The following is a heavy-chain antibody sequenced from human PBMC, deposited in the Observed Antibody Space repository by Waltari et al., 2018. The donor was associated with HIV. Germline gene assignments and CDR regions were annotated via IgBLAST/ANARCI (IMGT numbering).Heavy chain of an antibody. CDR2: IKQDGSEK. CDR3: ARGNMGFFDY. J-gene: IGHJ4*02. D-gene: IGHD4-4*01. CDR1: GFTFSSYW. V-gene: IGHV3-7*01. Sequence: EVQLVESGGGLVQPGGSLRLSCAASGFTFSSYWMSWVRQAPGKGLEWVANIKQDGSEKYYVYSVKGRFTISRDNAKNSLYLQMNSLRAKDTAVYYCARGNMGFFDYWAREPWSPSPQ.